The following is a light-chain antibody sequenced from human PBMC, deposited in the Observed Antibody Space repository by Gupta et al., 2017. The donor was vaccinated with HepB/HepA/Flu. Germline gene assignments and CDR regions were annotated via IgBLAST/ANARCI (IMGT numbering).Light chain of an antibody. Sequence: QSALTPPASVSGSPGQSITISCTGTSSDVGGWSYVSWYQQHPGKGPKRMSKDDSNRPSGGSKRDACSQSGKKASPTISGLQAEDEADDDCSSYTSRSTPWGFGGGTKLTVL. J-gene: IGLJ3*02. CDR2: DDS. V-gene: IGLV2-14*03. CDR1: SSDVGGWSY. CDR3: SSYTSRSTPWG.